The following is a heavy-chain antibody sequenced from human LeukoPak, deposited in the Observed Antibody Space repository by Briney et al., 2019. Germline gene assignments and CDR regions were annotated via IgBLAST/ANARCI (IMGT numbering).Heavy chain of an antibody. CDR2: INHSGST. CDR3: ARSARQQWLVQTWAYYFDY. D-gene: IGHD6-19*01. J-gene: IGHJ4*02. CDR1: GGSFSGYY. V-gene: IGHV4-34*01. Sequence: PSETLSLTCAVYGGSFSGYYWSWIRQPPGKGLEWIGEINHSGSTNYNPSLKSRVTISVDTSKNQFSLKLSSVTAADTAVYYCARSARQQWLVQTWAYYFDYWGQETLVTVSS.